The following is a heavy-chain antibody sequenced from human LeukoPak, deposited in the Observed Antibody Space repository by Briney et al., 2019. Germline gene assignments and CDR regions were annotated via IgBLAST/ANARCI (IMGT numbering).Heavy chain of an antibody. D-gene: IGHD3-22*01. CDR2: ISSSSSYI. CDR3: ARDRRYDSSGYCPGCEDY. CDR1: GFTFSSYS. J-gene: IGHJ4*02. V-gene: IGHV3-21*01. Sequence: GGSLRLSCAASGFTFSSYSMNWVRQAPGKGLEWVSSISSSSSYIYYADSVKGRFTISRDNAKNSLYLQMNSLRAEDTAVYYYARDRRYDSSGYCPGCEDYWGQGTLVTVSS.